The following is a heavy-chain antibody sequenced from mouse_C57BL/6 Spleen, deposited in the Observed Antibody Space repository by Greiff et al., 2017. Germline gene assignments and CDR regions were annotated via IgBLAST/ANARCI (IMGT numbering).Heavy chain of an antibody. D-gene: IGHD1-1*01. Sequence: VQLKESGGGLVKPGGSLKLSCAASGFTFSDYGMHWVRQAPEKGLEWVAYISSGSSTIYYADTVKGRFPISRDNAKNTLFLQMTSLRSEDTAMYYCARNYGSSYRYFDVWGTGTTVTVSS. V-gene: IGHV5-17*01. CDR1: GFTFSDYG. CDR2: ISSGSSTI. J-gene: IGHJ1*03. CDR3: ARNYGSSYRYFDV.